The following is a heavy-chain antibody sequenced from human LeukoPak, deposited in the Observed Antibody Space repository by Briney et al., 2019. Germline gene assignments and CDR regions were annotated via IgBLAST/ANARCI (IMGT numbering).Heavy chain of an antibody. V-gene: IGHV3-20*04. CDR3: ATQSTLFEGDY. CDR2: VNWNGRSI. CDR1: GFTFSSYE. D-gene: IGHD3-3*01. J-gene: IGHJ4*02. Sequence: GGSLRLSCAASGFTFSSYEMNWVRQAPGKGLEWVSSVNWNGRSIGYADSVKGRFTISRDNAKNSLYLQMNSLRAEDTALYYCATQSTLFEGDYWGQGTLVTVSS.